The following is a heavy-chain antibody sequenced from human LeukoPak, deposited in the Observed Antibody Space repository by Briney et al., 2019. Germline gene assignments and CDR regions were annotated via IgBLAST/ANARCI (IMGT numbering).Heavy chain of an antibody. CDR2: IYYSGTT. CDR3: ARENYSYNAFDI. CDR1: GGSIRTSSYY. V-gene: IGHV4-39*07. Sequence: SETLSLTCTVSGGSIRTSSYYWGWIRQSPGKGLEWIGSIYYSGTTYNNPSLKSRVTISVDTSKNQFSLKLSSVTAADTAVYYCARENYSYNAFDIWGQGTMVTVSS. D-gene: IGHD1-7*01. J-gene: IGHJ3*02.